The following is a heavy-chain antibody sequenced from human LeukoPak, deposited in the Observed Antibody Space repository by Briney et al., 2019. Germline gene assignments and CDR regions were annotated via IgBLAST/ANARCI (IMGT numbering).Heavy chain of an antibody. Sequence: SETLSLTCTVSGVSISSYYWSWIRQPPGKGLELIGYIYYNGSTNYNPSLKSRVTISVDTSKNQLSLKLSSVTAADTAVYYCARFSVAAAGTGWFDPWGQGTLVTVS. D-gene: IGHD6-13*01. J-gene: IGHJ5*02. V-gene: IGHV4-59*01. CDR2: IYYNGST. CDR3: ARFSVAAAGTGWFDP. CDR1: GVSISSYY.